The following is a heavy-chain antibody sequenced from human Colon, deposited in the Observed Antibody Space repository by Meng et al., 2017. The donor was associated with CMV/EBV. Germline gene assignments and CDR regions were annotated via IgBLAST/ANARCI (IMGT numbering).Heavy chain of an antibody. V-gene: IGHV3-74*01. CDR3: ARDKSMIIFGTFDI. D-gene: IGHD3-22*01. J-gene: IGHJ3*02. Sequence: GESLKISCAASGFTFNNYWMYWVRQVPGKGLVWVSRMNNDGSSKSYADSVKGRFTISRDNAKNTLYLQMDSLRDEDTAVYYCARDKSMIIFGTFDIWGQGTVVTVSS. CDR1: GFTFNNYW. CDR2: MNNDGSSK.